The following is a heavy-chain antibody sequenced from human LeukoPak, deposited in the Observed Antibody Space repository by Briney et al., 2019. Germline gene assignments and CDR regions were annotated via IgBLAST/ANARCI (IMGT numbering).Heavy chain of an antibody. V-gene: IGHV3-23*01. Sequence: GGSLRLSCAASGFTFSGYAMYWVRQAPGKGLEWVSAISGSGGNTYYADSVKGRFTISRDSSKNTLYLQMNSLRAEDTAVYYCAKGLITMVRGVIMDWGQGTLVTVSS. CDR1: GFTFSGYA. CDR2: ISGSGGNT. D-gene: IGHD3-10*01. CDR3: AKGLITMVRGVIMD. J-gene: IGHJ4*02.